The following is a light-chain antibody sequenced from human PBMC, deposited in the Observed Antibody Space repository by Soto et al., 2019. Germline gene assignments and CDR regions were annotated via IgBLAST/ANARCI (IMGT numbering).Light chain of an antibody. CDR3: QHYGDSRT. CDR2: GAS. J-gene: IGKJ1*01. V-gene: IGKV3-20*01. CDR1: QSVSSDY. Sequence: IGVSVSPGTVSLTQGERATLSCRASQSVSSDYLAWYQQKPGQAPRLLIYGASGRATGTPDRFGGSGSGTDFTLTISRLEPEDFAVYYCQHYGDSRTFGQRTKADIK.